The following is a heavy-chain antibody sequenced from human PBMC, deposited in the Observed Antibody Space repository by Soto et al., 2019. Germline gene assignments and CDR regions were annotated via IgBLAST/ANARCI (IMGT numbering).Heavy chain of an antibody. Sequence: SVKVSCKASGGTFSSYAISWVRQAPGQGLEWMGGIIPIFGTANYAQKFQGRVTITADESTSTAYMELSSLRSEDTAVYYCASQRAYSLDTFDYWGQGTLVTVYS. CDR1: GGTFSSYA. CDR3: ASQRAYSLDTFDY. CDR2: IIPIFGTA. D-gene: IGHD2-21*01. V-gene: IGHV1-69*13. J-gene: IGHJ4*02.